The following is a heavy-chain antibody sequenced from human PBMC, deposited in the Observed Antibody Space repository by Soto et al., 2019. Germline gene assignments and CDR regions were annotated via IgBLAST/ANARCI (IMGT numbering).Heavy chain of an antibody. J-gene: IGHJ4*02. CDR3: ARAFGKVIDY. CDR2: IYYSGST. V-gene: IGHV4-59*11. CDR1: GGSIISHY. Sequence: SETLSLTCTVAGGSIISHYWSWIRQPPGKGLEWIGYIYYSGSTNYNPSLKSRVTISVDTSKNQFSLKLSSVTAADTAVYYCARAFGKVIDYWGQGTLVTVSS. D-gene: IGHD3-16*01.